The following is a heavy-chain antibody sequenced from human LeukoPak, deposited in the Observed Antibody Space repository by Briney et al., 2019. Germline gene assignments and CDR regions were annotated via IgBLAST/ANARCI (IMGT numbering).Heavy chain of an antibody. J-gene: IGHJ4*02. CDR1: GVTLSNYA. CDR3: ATTAHPLSSGWYLGLFDY. Sequence: GGSLRLSCVASGVTLSNYAMSWARQAPGKGLEWVAVISYDGSNIYYADSVKGRFTISRDNSKNTLYLQMNSLRAEDTAVYYCATTAHPLSSGWYLGLFDYWGQGTLVTVSS. CDR2: ISYDGSNI. V-gene: IGHV3-30*04. D-gene: IGHD6-19*01.